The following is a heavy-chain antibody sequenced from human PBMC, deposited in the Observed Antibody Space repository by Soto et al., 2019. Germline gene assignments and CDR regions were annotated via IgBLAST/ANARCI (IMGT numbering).Heavy chain of an antibody. Sequence: LRLSCAASGFTFSSYAMNWVRQAPGKGLEWVSAIGTNSDTYYADSVKGRFTISRDNSKTTLYLQMNSLRAEDTALYYCAKKYPGTRPFDYWGQGTLVTVSS. D-gene: IGHD2-2*01. J-gene: IGHJ4*02. CDR3: AKKYPGTRPFDY. V-gene: IGHV3-23*01. CDR1: GFTFSSYA. CDR2: IGTNSDT.